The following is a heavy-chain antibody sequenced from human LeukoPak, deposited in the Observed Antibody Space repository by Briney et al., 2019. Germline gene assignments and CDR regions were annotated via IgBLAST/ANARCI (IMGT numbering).Heavy chain of an antibody. J-gene: IGHJ6*02. CDR2: INGDGSTS. D-gene: IGHD3-22*01. Sequence: GGSLRLSCAASGFTFYSYWMHWVRQAPGKGLVWVSCINGDGSTSNYADSVKGRFTISRDNAKNTLYLQMHSLRAEDTAVYYCARDSRGYYYDSSGYPLSVYYYGMDVWGQGTTVTVSS. V-gene: IGHV3-74*01. CDR1: GFTFYSYW. CDR3: ARDSRGYYYDSSGYPLSVYYYGMDV.